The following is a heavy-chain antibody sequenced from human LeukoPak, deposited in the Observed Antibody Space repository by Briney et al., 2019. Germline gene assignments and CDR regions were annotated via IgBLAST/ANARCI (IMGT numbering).Heavy chain of an antibody. D-gene: IGHD6-19*01. J-gene: IGHJ4*02. CDR1: GFTFSSYS. CDR2: ISSSSSYI. CDR3: ARDLGSGWQYYFDY. V-gene: IGHV3-21*01. Sequence: GGSLRLSCAASGFTFSSYSMNWFRQAPGKGLEWVSSISSSSSYIYYADSVKGRFTISRDNAKNSLYLQMNSLRAEDTAVYYCARDLGSGWQYYFDYWGQGTLVTVSS.